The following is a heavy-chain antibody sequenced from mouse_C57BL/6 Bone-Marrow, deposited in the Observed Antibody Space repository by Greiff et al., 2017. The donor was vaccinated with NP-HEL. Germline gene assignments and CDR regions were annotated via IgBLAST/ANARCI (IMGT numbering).Heavy chain of an antibody. CDR2: SRNKANDYTT. CDR1: GFTFSDFY. J-gene: IGHJ4*01. CDR3: ARDLYDYGGFYAMDY. V-gene: IGHV7-1*01. D-gene: IGHD2-4*01. Sequence: EVNVVESGGGLVQSGRSLRLSCATSGFTFSDFYMEWVRQAPGKGLEWIAASRNKANDYTTEYSASVKGRFIVSRDTSQSILYLQMNALRAEDTAIYYCARDLYDYGGFYAMDYWGQGTSVTVSS.